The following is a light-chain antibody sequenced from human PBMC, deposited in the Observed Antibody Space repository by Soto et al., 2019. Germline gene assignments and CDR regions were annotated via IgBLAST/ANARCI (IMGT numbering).Light chain of an antibody. Sequence: EIVLTQSPGTLSLSPGERATLSCRASQSVTSSYLSWYQQKPGQAPRLLIYGASGMATGIPDRFSGSGSGTAFTLTISSLEPEDFAVYYCHQYGNSPMYTFGQGTKLEIK. J-gene: IGKJ2*01. V-gene: IGKV3-20*01. CDR1: QSVTSSY. CDR3: HQYGNSPMYT. CDR2: GAS.